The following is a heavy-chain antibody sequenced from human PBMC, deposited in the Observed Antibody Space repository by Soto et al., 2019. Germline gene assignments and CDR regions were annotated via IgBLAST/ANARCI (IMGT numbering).Heavy chain of an antibody. V-gene: IGHV1-18*01. CDR1: GYIFTNYD. CDR3: ASDNNRNCFDP. Sequence: QVQLVQSGAEEKKPGASVKVSCMASGYIFTNYDISWVRQAPGQELEWMGRVSGYNGHVSYAQKFQGRVTMTTGTSTSSAFIELRSLRNEGTAVSYCASDNNRNCFDPWGQGTQVTVS. CDR2: VSGYNGHV. J-gene: IGHJ5*02.